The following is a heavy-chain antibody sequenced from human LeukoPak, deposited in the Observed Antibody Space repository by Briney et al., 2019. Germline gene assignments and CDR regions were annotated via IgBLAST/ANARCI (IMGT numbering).Heavy chain of an antibody. Sequence: TGGSLRLSCATSGFTFSTSGMHWVRQAPGKGLEWVAFIRYDGSNKYHADSVKGRFTVSRDNSKNTLYLQMNSLRTEDTAVYYCARDQSAGYSTSGSSSWGRLGDWGQGTLVTVSS. V-gene: IGHV3-30*02. D-gene: IGHD2-2*01. CDR2: IRYDGSNK. CDR3: ARDQSAGYSTSGSSSWGRLGD. CDR1: GFTFSTSG. J-gene: IGHJ4*02.